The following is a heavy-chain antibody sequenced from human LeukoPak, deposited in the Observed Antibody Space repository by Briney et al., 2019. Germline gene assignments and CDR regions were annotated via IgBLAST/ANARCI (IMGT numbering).Heavy chain of an antibody. CDR2: ISYDGSNK. Sequence: GGSLRLSCAASGFTFSSNGMHWVRQAPGKGLEWVAVISYDGSNKYYADSVKGRFTISRDNSKNTLYLQMNSLRAEDTAVYYCTRGLGEHGGVSDRWGQGTLVIVS. CDR3: TRGLGEHGGVSDR. CDR1: GFTFSSNG. J-gene: IGHJ5*02. V-gene: IGHV3-30*03. D-gene: IGHD3-16*01.